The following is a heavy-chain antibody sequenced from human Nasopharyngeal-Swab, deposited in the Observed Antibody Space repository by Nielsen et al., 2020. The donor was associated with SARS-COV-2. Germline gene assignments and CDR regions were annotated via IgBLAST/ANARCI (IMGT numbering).Heavy chain of an antibody. CDR1: GFTFRDSY. CDR2: ISGSGGTI. D-gene: IGHD7-27*01. CDR3: ARDRANWDFDY. V-gene: IGHV3-11*04. Sequence: GESLQISCSASGFTFRDSYMSWIRQAPGPGLDYISYISGSGGTIYYGDSLKGRFTISRDNAKNSLYLQMNSLRAEDTAVYYCARDRANWDFDYWGQGTLVTVSS. J-gene: IGHJ4*02.